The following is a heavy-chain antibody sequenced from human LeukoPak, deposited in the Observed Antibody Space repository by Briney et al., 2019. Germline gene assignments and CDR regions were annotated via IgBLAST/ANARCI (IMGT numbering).Heavy chain of an antibody. CDR2: ITGSSDST. V-gene: IGHV3-23*01. CDR1: GFTFSSYV. D-gene: IGHD2-15*01. CDR3: AKGSANARPYYFDY. Sequence: GGSLRLSCAGSGFTFSSYVMSWVRQGPGKELEWVAAITGSSDSTYHADSVKGRFTIYRDNSKNTLFLQMNSLRAEDTAVYYCAKGSANARPYYFDYWGQGTLVTVSS. J-gene: IGHJ4*02.